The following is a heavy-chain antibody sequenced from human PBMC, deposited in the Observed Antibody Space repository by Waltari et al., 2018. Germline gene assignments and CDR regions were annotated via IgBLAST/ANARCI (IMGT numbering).Heavy chain of an antibody. CDR1: GGTFSSYA. CDR3: ARDRRANYYYYYMDV. Sequence: QVQLVQSGAEVKKPGSSVKVSCKASGGTFSSYAIRWVAQAPGQGLGWMGGIIPIFGTANYAQKFQGRVTITADESTSTAYMELSSLRSEDTAVYYCARDRRANYYYYYMDVWGKGTTVTVSS. J-gene: IGHJ6*03. CDR2: IIPIFGTA. V-gene: IGHV1-69*12.